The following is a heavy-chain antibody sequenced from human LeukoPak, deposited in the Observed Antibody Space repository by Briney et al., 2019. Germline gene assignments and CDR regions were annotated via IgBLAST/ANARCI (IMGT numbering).Heavy chain of an antibody. D-gene: IGHD6-19*01. Sequence: PGGSLRLSCAASGFTVSSNYMSWVRQAPGKGLEWVSVIYSGGSTYYADSVKGRFTISRHNSKNPLYLQLNTLRAEDTAVYYCAIERMTVAGTNEGYFDLWGRGTLATVSS. CDR2: IYSGGST. V-gene: IGHV3-53*04. CDR1: GFTVSSNY. CDR3: AIERMTVAGTNEGYFDL. J-gene: IGHJ2*01.